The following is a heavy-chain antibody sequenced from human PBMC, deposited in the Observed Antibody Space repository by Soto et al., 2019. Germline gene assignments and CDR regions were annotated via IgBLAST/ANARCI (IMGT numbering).Heavy chain of an antibody. CDR3: ARTPDRGGYQNYYYYGMDV. Sequence: QVQLVQAGAEVKKPGSSVKVSCKASGGTFSSYAISWVRQAPGQGLEWMGGIIPIFGTANYAQKFQGRVTITAGESTSTADVALSSLGSEDTAVYYCARTPDRGGYQNYYYYGMDVWGQGTTVTVSS. V-gene: IGHV1-69*01. CDR1: GGTFSSYA. J-gene: IGHJ6*02. D-gene: IGHD3-22*01. CDR2: IIPIFGTA.